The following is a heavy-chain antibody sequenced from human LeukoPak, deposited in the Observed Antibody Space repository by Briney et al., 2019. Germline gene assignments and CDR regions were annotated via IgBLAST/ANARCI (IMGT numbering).Heavy chain of an antibody. J-gene: IGHJ4*02. CDR1: GASISSYY. CDR2: FSYSGYT. D-gene: IGHD5-12*01. CDR3: ARGPLDSGYTYFDY. Sequence: SETLSLTCTVSGASISSYYWSWIRQPPGKGLEWIGYFSYSGYTNYNPSLKSRVTVSVDTSKNQFSLKLTSVTAADTAVYHCARGPLDSGYTYFDYWGQGTLVTVSS. V-gene: IGHV4-59*01.